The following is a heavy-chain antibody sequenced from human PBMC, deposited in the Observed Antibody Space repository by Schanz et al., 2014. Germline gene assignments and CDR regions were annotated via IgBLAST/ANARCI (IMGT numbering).Heavy chain of an antibody. J-gene: IGHJ4*02. V-gene: IGHV3-7*01. CDR2: INQDGSDK. D-gene: IGHD3-22*01. CDR3: ARDKGGYYPFDY. CDR1: GFTFGTFW. Sequence: DVQLLESGGGLLQPGGSLRLSCAASGFTFGTFWMSWVRQAPGKGLEWVANINQDGSDKSYVDSVKGRFTISRDNAKNSLYLQMNSLRAEDTAVYYCARDKGGYYPFDYWGQGSLVTVSS.